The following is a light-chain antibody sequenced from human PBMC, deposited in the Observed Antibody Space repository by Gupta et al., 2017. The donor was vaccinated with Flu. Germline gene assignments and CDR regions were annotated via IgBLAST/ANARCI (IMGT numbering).Light chain of an antibody. V-gene: IGLV2-8*01. J-gene: IGLJ1*01. Sequence: QSISTSCTGTSRDIGGYNFVSWHQHPPGTAPILIIYEVTKRPSGVPDRFSSSKSGTTAPPTVSGLQAEDDDYYYCSASAGRNIVFGTGTKPTVL. CDR3: SASAGRNIV. CDR1: SRDIGGYNF. CDR2: EVT.